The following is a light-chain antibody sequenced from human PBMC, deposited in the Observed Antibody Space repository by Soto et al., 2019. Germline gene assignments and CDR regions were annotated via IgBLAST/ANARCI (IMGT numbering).Light chain of an antibody. CDR3: QQYGRSPIT. CDR2: GAS. J-gene: IGKJ5*01. V-gene: IGKV3-20*01. CDR1: HSVSSSY. Sequence: EIVLTQSPGTLSLSPGERATLSCRASHSVSSSYVAWYQQNRGQARRLLIDGASSRATGLPERFSGRGSGTDFTITISRLAPEDFVVYYWQQYGRSPITFGQGTRLEIK.